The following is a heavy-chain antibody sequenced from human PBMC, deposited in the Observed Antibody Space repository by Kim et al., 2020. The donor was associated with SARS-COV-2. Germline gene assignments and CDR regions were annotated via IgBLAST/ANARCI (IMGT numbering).Heavy chain of an antibody. V-gene: IGHV3-23*01. CDR3: TTDRQWLVRNYYYGMDV. D-gene: IGHD6-19*01. Sequence: GGSLRLSCAASGFTFSSFDMSWVRQAPGKGLEWVSAISGSAGSTFYADSVRGRFTISRDNSMNILYLQMNSLRAEDTAVYYCTTDRQWLVRNYYYGMDVWGQGTADTV. CDR1: GFTFSSFD. J-gene: IGHJ6*02. CDR2: ISGSAGST.